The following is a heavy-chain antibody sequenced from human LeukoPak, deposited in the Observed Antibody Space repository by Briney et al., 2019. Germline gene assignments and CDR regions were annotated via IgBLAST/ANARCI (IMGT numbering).Heavy chain of an antibody. CDR3: ARFHSGPSGWYVLWYFDL. V-gene: IGHV4-4*09. CDR2: IYNSEST. J-gene: IGHJ2*01. Sequence: SETLSLTCTVSGGSVSSYYWSWIRQPPGKGLEWIGYIYNSESTNYNSSLKSRVTMSVDTSKNQFFLKLGSVTAADTAVYYCARFHSGPSGWYVLWYFDLWGRGTLVTVSS. D-gene: IGHD6-19*01. CDR1: GGSVSSYY.